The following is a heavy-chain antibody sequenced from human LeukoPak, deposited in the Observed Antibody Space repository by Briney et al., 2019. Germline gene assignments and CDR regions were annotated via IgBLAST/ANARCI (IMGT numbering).Heavy chain of an antibody. V-gene: IGHV4-34*01. CDR3: ARGGGYYYDSSGYFAY. J-gene: IGHJ4*02. CDR1: GGSFSGYY. Sequence: SETLSLTCAVYGGSFSGYYWSWIRQPPGKGLEWIGEINHSGSTYYNPSLKSRVTTSVDTSKNQFSLKLSSVTAADTAVYYCARGGGYYYDSSGYFAYWGQGTLVTVSS. CDR2: INHSGST. D-gene: IGHD3-22*01.